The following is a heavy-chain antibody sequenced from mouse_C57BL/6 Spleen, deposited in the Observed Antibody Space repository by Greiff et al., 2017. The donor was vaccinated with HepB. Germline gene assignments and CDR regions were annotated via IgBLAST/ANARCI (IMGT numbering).Heavy chain of an antibody. J-gene: IGHJ2*01. CDR1: GYTFTSYW. CDR2: IDPSDSYT. CDR3: ARPYYSNYGDFDY. D-gene: IGHD2-5*01. Sequence: QVQLQQPGAELVKPGASVKLSCKASGYTFTSYWMQWVKQRPGQGLEWIGEIDPSDSYTNYNQKFKGKATLTVDTSSSTAYMQLSSLTSEDSAVYYCARPYYSNYGDFDYWGQGTTLTVSS. V-gene: IGHV1-50*01.